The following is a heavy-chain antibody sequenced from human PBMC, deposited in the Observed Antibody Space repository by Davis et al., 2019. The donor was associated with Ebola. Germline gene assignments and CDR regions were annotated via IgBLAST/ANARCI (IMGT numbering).Heavy chain of an antibody. CDR2: VSGGRGTT. J-gene: IGHJ6*02. D-gene: IGHD1-14*01. V-gene: IGHV3-23*01. CDR1: DFTFSSYA. CDR3: AKPPPYNRNSADSGYYYYGMDV. Sequence: PGGSLRLSCAASDFTFSSYAMSWVRQAPGKGLEWISAVSGGRGTTYYADSVKGRFTVSRDNSKNTMSLQMNSLTVEDTAVYYCAKPPPYNRNSADSGYYYYGMDVWGQGTTVTVS.